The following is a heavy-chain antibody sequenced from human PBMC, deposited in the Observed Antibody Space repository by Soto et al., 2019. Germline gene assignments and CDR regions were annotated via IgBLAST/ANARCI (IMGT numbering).Heavy chain of an antibody. J-gene: IGHJ4*02. Sequence: EVQLVETGGGLIQPGGSLTLSSAASGFTVSSNYMSWVRQAPGKGLEWVSVIYSGGGTDYADSVKGRFTISRDNSKNTLYLQMNSLRAEDTAVYYCARGRGMATIGYWGQGTLVTVSS. V-gene: IGHV3-53*02. CDR3: ARGRGMATIGY. D-gene: IGHD5-12*01. CDR2: IYSGGGT. CDR1: GFTVSSNY.